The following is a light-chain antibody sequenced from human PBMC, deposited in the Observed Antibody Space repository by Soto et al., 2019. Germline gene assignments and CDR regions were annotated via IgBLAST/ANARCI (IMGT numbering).Light chain of an antibody. CDR2: AAS. Sequence: DIQMTQSPSSLSASLGDRVTITCRASQSISTYLNWYQQKPGKAPKLLIYAASSLQSGVPSRFSGSGSGTDFTLTISSLQHEDFATYFCQESYSTPYTFGLGTKLEIK. CDR3: QESYSTPYT. V-gene: IGKV1-39*01. J-gene: IGKJ2*01. CDR1: QSISTY.